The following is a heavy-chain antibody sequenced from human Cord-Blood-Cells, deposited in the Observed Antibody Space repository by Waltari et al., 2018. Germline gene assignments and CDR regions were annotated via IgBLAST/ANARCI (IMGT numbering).Heavy chain of an antibody. Sequence: QVQLVQSGAEVKKPGASVKVSCKASGYTFTSYAMHCVRQAPGQRLEWMGWINAGNGNTKYSQKFQGRVTITRDTSASTAYMELSSLRSEDTAVYYCARLYSSSWSYYFDYWGQGTLVTVSS. D-gene: IGHD6-13*01. V-gene: IGHV1-3*01. CDR2: INAGNGNT. CDR3: ARLYSSSWSYYFDY. CDR1: GYTFTSYA. J-gene: IGHJ4*02.